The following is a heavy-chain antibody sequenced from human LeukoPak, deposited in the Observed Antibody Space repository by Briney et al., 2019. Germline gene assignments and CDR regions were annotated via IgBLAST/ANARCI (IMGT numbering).Heavy chain of an antibody. V-gene: IGHV3-23*01. CDR2: LSGTGGST. Sequence: PGGSLRLSCAASGFTFSNYAMSWVRQAPGKGLEWVSTLSGTGGSTYYADSVKGQFTISRDNSKNTLYLQMNDLRAEDTAVYYCIRELYNYGMDVWGQGTTVTVSS. CDR3: IRELYNYGMDV. J-gene: IGHJ6*02. D-gene: IGHD1-7*01. CDR1: GFTFSNYA.